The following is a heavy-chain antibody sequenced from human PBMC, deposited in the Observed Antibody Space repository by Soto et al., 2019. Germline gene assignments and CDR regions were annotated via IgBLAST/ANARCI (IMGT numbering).Heavy chain of an antibody. CDR3: ARDQNDYSNYVTRGRQLYYYGMDV. CDR2: IWYDGSNK. Sequence: GGCLRVSCGASGFTFSSYGVHWVRQAPGKGLEWVAVIWYDGSNKYYADSVKGRFTISRDNSKNTLYLQMNSLRAEDTAVYYCARDQNDYSNYVTRGRQLYYYGMDVWGQGTTVTVSS. V-gene: IGHV3-33*01. D-gene: IGHD4-4*01. CDR1: GFTFSSYG. J-gene: IGHJ6*02.